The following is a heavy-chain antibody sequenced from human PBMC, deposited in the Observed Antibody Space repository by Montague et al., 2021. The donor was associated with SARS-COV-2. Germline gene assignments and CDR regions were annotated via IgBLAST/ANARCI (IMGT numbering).Heavy chain of an antibody. CDR1: GGSIRDFY. Sequence: SETLSLTCSVSGGSIRDFYWTWIRQAAGGGLEWIGRIYRCGSTNYNPSLKSRASMSVDTSKMQNSLNLTSVTAADTAVYYCARHWWELLSRDYNYCYGMDVWGQGTMVTVSS. V-gene: IGHV4-4*07. D-gene: IGHD2-15*01. CDR2: IYRCGST. CDR3: ARHWWELLSRDYNYCYGMDV. J-gene: IGHJ6*02.